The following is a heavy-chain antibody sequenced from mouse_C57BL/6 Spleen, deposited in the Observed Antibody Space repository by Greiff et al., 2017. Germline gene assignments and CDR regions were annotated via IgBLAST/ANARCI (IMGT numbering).Heavy chain of an antibody. CDR1: GYTFTSYW. CDR2: INPSNGGT. Sequence: VQLQQSVTELVQPGASVKLSCKASGYTFTSYWMHWVKQRPGQGLEWIGNINPSNGGTNYNEKFKSKATLTVDKSSSTAYRQLSSLTSEDSAVYYCARRVDYHGRAEAMDYWGPGTSVTVFS. J-gene: IGHJ4*01. CDR3: ARRVDYHGRAEAMDY. V-gene: IGHV1-53*01. D-gene: IGHD5-5*01.